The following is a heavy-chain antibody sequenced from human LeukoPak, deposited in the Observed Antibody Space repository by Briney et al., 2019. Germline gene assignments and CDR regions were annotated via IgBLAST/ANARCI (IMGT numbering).Heavy chain of an antibody. D-gene: IGHD6-13*01. Sequence: SVKVSCKASGYTFTSYDINWVRQAPGQGLEWMGGIIPIFGTANYAQKFQGRVTITADESTSTAYMELSSLRSEDTAVYYCAGSSSWSQYNWFDPWGQGTLVTVSS. CDR2: IIPIFGTA. CDR1: GYTFTSYD. J-gene: IGHJ5*02. CDR3: AGSSSWSQYNWFDP. V-gene: IGHV1-69*13.